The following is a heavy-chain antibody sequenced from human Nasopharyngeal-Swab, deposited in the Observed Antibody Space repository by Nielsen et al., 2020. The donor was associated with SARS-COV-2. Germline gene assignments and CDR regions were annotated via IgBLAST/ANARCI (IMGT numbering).Heavy chain of an antibody. V-gene: IGHV5-51*01. CDR2: IYPGDSDT. Sequence: GESLKIDCEGSGYSFTRYWIGGGRQKPGKGLEWMGIIYPGDSDTRYSPSFQGQVTISADKSISTAYLQWSSLKASDTAMYYCARQAHGDGYNFWGQGTLVTVSS. J-gene: IGHJ4*02. CDR1: GYSFTRYW. CDR3: ARQAHGDGYNF. D-gene: IGHD5-24*01.